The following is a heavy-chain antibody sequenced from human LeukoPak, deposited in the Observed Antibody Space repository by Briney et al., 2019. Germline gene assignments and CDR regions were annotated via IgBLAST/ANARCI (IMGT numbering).Heavy chain of an antibody. Sequence: GGSLRLSCAASGLTFTNYGMHWVRQAPGKGLEWVAFIPYDGSKTYYADCVKGRFTISRDNSKNTLYVQMDSLRAEDTAVYYCAKDNSGPDYWGQGTLVTVSS. CDR2: IPYDGSKT. J-gene: IGHJ4*02. CDR1: GLTFTNYG. CDR3: AKDNSGPDY. D-gene: IGHD6-19*01. V-gene: IGHV3-30*02.